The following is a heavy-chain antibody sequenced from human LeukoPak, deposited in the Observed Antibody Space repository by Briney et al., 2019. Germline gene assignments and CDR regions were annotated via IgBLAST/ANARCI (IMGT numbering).Heavy chain of an antibody. Sequence: ASVKVSCKASGYTFTSYGISWVRQAPGQGLEWMGWISAYNGNTNYAQKLQGRVTMTTDTSTSTAYMEPRSLRSDDTAVYYCARGGIAAAGTTYYYYYMDVWGKGTTVTVSS. CDR3: ARGGIAAAGTTYYYYYMDV. CDR1: GYTFTSYG. CDR2: ISAYNGNT. V-gene: IGHV1-18*01. D-gene: IGHD6-13*01. J-gene: IGHJ6*03.